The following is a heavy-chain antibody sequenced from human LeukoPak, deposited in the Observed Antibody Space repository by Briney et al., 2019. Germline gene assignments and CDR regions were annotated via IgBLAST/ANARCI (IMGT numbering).Heavy chain of an antibody. CDR3: ASRGLYHWYFDL. CDR1: GFTVSSNF. D-gene: IGHD3-16*02. Sequence: GGSLRLSCAASGFTVSSNFMSWVRQAPGKGLEWVANIKPDGSEKYYVDSVKGRFTISRDNAKNSLYLQMNSLRAEDTAIYYCASRGLYHWYFDLWGRGTLVTVSS. V-gene: IGHV3-7*01. J-gene: IGHJ2*01. CDR2: IKPDGSEK.